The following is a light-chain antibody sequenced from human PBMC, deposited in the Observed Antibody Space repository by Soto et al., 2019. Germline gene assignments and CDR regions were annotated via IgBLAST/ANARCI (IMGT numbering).Light chain of an antibody. Sequence: DIVMTQSPDCLAVSLGERATINCKSSQSVLYSSNNKNNLAWYQQKPGQPPKLLIYWASSRESGVPVRFSGSGSGTDFTLAISSLQAEDVAIYYCQQYYSTPWTFGQGTKVDIK. V-gene: IGKV4-1*01. CDR1: QSVLYSSNNKNN. J-gene: IGKJ1*01. CDR2: WAS. CDR3: QQYYSTPWT.